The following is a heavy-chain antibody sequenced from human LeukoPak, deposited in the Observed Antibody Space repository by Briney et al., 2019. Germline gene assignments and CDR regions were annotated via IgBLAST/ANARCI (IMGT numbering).Heavy chain of an antibody. CDR1: GDSISGNY. CDR3: ARDCTGYNWFDP. CDR2: IHSSGTT. J-gene: IGHJ5*02. Sequence: PSETLSLTCTVSGDSISGNYWNWIRQPAGKGLEWIGRIHSSGTTNYNPSLKIRITMSIEKSQNQFSLKLSSVTAADTAVYYCARDCTGYNWFDPWGQGNLVTVSS. V-gene: IGHV4-4*07. D-gene: IGHD2-8*02.